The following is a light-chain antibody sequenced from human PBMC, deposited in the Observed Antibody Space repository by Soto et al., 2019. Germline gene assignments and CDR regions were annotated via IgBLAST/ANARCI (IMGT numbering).Light chain of an antibody. V-gene: IGKV3-11*01. Sequence: EIVLTQSPATLSLSPGERATLSCRASQNVSRFLAWYQRRPGQPPRLLIYDASKRASDIPVRFSGSGSGTDFTLTIGSLEPEDSAVYCCQQRSNWPPLTFGGGTKVEIK. CDR1: QNVSRF. J-gene: IGKJ4*01. CDR2: DAS. CDR3: QQRSNWPPLT.